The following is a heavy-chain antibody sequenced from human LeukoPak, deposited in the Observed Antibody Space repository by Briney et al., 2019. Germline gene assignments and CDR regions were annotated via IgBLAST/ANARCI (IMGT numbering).Heavy chain of an antibody. CDR2: ISWNSGSI. Sequence: GGSLRLSCAASGFTFSDYYMSWIRQAPGKGLEWVSGISWNSGSIGYADSVKGRFTISRDNAKNSLYLQMNSLRAEDTALYYCAKDGGPYSSSWLFDYWGQGTLVTVSS. D-gene: IGHD6-13*01. CDR1: GFTFSDYY. CDR3: AKDGGPYSSSWLFDY. J-gene: IGHJ4*02. V-gene: IGHV3-9*01.